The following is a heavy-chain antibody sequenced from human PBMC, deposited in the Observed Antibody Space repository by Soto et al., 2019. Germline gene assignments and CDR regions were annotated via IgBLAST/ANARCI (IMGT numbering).Heavy chain of an antibody. CDR3: ASRITGSPNSYYGMDV. Sequence: QVQLVQSGAEVKKPGSSVKVSCKASGGTFSSYAINWVRQAPGQGLEWMGGIIPIFGTGDYAQKFQGRVTITADESTSTAYMELSSLRSEDTAVYYCASRITGSPNSYYGMDVWGQGTTVTVSS. J-gene: IGHJ6*02. CDR2: IIPIFGTG. V-gene: IGHV1-69*12. CDR1: GGTFSSYA. D-gene: IGHD1-20*01.